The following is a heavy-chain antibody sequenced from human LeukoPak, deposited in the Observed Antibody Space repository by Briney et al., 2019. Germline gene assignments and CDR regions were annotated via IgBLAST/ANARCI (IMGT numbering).Heavy chain of an antibody. Sequence: PGRSLRLSCAASGFTFSSYAIHWVRRAPGKGLEWVAVISSDGSNKYYADSVKGRFTISRDNSKNTLYLQMNSLRAEDAAVYYCARDEYLWIVIQLGLFDYWGQGTLVTVSS. D-gene: IGHD2/OR15-2a*01. CDR2: ISSDGSNK. CDR1: GFTFSSYA. CDR3: ARDEYLWIVIQLGLFDY. V-gene: IGHV3-30-3*01. J-gene: IGHJ4*02.